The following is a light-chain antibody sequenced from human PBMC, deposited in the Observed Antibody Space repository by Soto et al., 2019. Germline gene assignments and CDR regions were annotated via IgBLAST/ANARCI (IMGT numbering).Light chain of an antibody. CDR3: QQYNMWPVT. CDR2: GAS. J-gene: IGKJ5*01. CDR1: QTVSSD. V-gene: IGKV3-15*01. Sequence: EIVMTQSPATLSVSPGERAILSCRASQTVSSDLAWYRQKPGRAPRLLIYGASTRATGVPARFSGSGSGTEFTLTISSLQSEDFAVYYCQQYNMWPVTFGQGTRLEIK.